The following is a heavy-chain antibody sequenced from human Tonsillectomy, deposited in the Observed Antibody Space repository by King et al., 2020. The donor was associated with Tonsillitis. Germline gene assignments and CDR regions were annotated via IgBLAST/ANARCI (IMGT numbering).Heavy chain of an antibody. CDR3: ARDRSSGWPDAFDI. Sequence: VQLVESGGGLVKPGGSLRLSCAASGLTFNKYSMNWVRQAPGKGLVWVSSLSSSSSYMDYADSVKGRFTISRDNAKNSLYVQMNSLRAEDTAVYYCARDRSSGWPDAFDIWGQGTMVTVSS. J-gene: IGHJ3*02. CDR2: LSSSSSYM. D-gene: IGHD6-19*01. V-gene: IGHV3-21*01. CDR1: GLTFNKYS.